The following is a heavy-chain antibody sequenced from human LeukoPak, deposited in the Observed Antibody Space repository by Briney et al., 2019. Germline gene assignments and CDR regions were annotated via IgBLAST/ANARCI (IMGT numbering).Heavy chain of an antibody. CDR2: ISAYNGNT. D-gene: IGHD2-2*01. CDR3: ARGVPAAISNWYFDL. V-gene: IGHV1-18*01. Sequence: ASVKVSCKASGYTFTSYGISWVRQAPGQGLEWMGWISAYNGNTNYARKLQGRVTMTTDTSTSTAYMELRSLRSDDTAVYYCARGVPAAISNWYFDLWGRGTLVTVSS. CDR1: GYTFTSYG. J-gene: IGHJ2*01.